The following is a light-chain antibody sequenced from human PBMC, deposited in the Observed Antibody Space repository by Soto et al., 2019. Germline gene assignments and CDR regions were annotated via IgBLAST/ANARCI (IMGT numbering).Light chain of an antibody. Sequence: QSALTQPASVSGSPGQSITISCTGTSSDVGGYNYVSWYQHHPGKVPKLLIYDVNMRPSGISNRFSGSKSGNTASLTIYGIQAEDEGYYYCGSYTNSITLVFGGGTKVTVL. V-gene: IGLV2-14*03. J-gene: IGLJ2*01. CDR3: GSYTNSITLV. CDR2: DVN. CDR1: SSDVGGYNY.